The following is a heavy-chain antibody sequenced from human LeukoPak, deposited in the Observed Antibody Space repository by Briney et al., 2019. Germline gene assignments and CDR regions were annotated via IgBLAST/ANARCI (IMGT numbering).Heavy chain of an antibody. CDR2: IDPTDSYT. CDR3: ARINWGAADYYFDY. V-gene: IGHV5-10-1*01. Sequence: GGSLRISCTGSGYSFTKYWINWVRQMPGQGLEWMGRIDPTDSYTEYSRSLQGHVTISADKSIRTAYLQWSSLKASDTAMYYCARINWGAADYYFDYWGQGTLVTVSS. CDR1: GYSFTKYW. D-gene: IGHD3-16*01. J-gene: IGHJ4*02.